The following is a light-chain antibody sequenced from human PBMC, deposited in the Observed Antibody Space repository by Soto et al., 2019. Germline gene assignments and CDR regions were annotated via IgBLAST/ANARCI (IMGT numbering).Light chain of an antibody. Sequence: EIVLTQSPGTLSLSPGERATLSCRASQSVSSNYLAWYQQKPGQAPRLLIYGASSRATGIPDRFTGSGSGTEFTLTISRLEPEDFAVFYCQQYGSSPTWTFGQGTKVEI. V-gene: IGKV3-20*01. CDR2: GAS. J-gene: IGKJ1*01. CDR3: QQYGSSPTWT. CDR1: QSVSSNY.